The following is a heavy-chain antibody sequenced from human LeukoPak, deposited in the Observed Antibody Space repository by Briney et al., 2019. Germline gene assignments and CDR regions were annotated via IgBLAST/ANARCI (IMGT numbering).Heavy chain of an antibody. CDR3: GVVQLAHFDY. CDR1: GGSISSSSYY. CDR2: IYYSGST. Sequence: SETLSLTCTVSGGSISSSSYYWGWIRQPPGKGLEWIGSIYYSGSTYYNPSLKSRVTISVDTSKNQFSLKLSPVTAADTAVYYCGVVQLAHFDYWGQGTLVTVSS. J-gene: IGHJ4*02. V-gene: IGHV4-39*01. D-gene: IGHD6-13*01.